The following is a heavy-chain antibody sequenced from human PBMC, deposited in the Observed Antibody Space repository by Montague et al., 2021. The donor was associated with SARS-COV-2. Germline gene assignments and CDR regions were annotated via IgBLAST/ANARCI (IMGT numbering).Heavy chain of an antibody. Sequence: SLRLSCAVSGFTFSNNRMDWVRQAPGKGLEWVSSISIGSSYIYYADSVKGRFTISRDNAQNSLYLQMNSLRAEDTAVYYCARVGRVSSYLVEDWGQGTPVTVSS. CDR3: ARVGRVSSYLVED. V-gene: IGHV3-21*01. D-gene: IGHD3-10*01. J-gene: IGHJ1*01. CDR2: ISIGSSYI. CDR1: GFTFSNNR.